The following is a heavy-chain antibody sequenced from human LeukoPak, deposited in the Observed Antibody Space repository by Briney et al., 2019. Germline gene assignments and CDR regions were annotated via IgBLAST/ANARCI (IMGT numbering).Heavy chain of an antibody. D-gene: IGHD1-26*01. V-gene: IGHV3-23*01. CDR1: GFTFSSYA. CDR2: ISGSGGST. J-gene: IGHJ4*02. CDR3: ARKGLGGELGGFDS. Sequence: AGGSLRLSCAASGFTFSSYAMSWVRQAPGKGLEWVSAISGSGGSTYYADSVKGRFTISRDNSKNTLYLQMNSLRAEDTALYHCARKGLGGELGGFDSWGQGTLVTVSS.